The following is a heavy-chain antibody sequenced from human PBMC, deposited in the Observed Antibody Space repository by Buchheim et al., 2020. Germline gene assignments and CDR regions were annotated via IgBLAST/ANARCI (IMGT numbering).Heavy chain of an antibody. CDR1: GGSISSGGYY. CDR3: AREKVGYYDSSGYHPSNWFDP. D-gene: IGHD3-22*01. V-gene: IGHV4-31*03. CDR2: IYYSGST. Sequence: QVQLQESGPGLVKPSQTLSLTCTVSGGSISSGGYYWSWIRQHPGKGLEWIGYIYYSGSTYYNPSLKSRVTISVDTSKNQFSLKLSSVTAADTAVYYCAREKVGYYDSSGYHPSNWFDPWGQGTL. J-gene: IGHJ5*02.